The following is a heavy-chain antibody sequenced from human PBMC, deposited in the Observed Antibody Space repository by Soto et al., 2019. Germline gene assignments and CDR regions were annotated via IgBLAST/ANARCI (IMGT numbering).Heavy chain of an antibody. CDR2: IYQSGST. V-gene: IGHV4-4*02. CDR1: GGSISSSNW. CDR3: GRGTFLGSVAARFLDY. Sequence: PSETLSLTCAVSGGSISSSNWWSWRRPPPGRGVGCVGEIYQSGSTNYNPPLKSRVTISVDKSKNQFSLQMSSVTAADTAMYYCGRGTFLGSVAARFLDYWGQGTLVTVSS. J-gene: IGHJ4*02. D-gene: IGHD6-6*01.